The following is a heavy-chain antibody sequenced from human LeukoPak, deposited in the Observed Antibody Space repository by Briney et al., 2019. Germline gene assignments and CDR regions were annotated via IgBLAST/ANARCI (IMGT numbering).Heavy chain of an antibody. Sequence: PGGSLRLSCAASGFTFSSYWMSWVRQAPGKGLEWVANIKQDGSEKYYVDSVKGRFTISRDNAKNSLYLQMNSLRAEDTAVYYCARVRNLAGGSGTFDYWGQGTLVTVSS. J-gene: IGHJ4*02. D-gene: IGHD3-10*01. CDR3: ARVRNLAGGSGTFDY. V-gene: IGHV3-7*01. CDR2: IKQDGSEK. CDR1: GFTFSSYW.